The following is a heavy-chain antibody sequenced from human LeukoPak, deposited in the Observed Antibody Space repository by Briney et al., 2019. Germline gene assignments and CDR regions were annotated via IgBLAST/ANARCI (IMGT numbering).Heavy chain of an antibody. CDR3: ARGLGEMAVGVAFDI. V-gene: IGHV3-30-3*01. J-gene: IGHJ3*02. Sequence: PGRSLRLSCAASGFTFSSYAMHWVREAPGKGREWGAVISHDGSNKYYADSVKGRFTISRDNSKNTLYLQMNSLRAEDTAVYYCARGLGEMAVGVAFDIWGQGTMVTVSS. CDR1: GFTFSSYA. CDR2: ISHDGSNK. D-gene: IGHD5-24*01.